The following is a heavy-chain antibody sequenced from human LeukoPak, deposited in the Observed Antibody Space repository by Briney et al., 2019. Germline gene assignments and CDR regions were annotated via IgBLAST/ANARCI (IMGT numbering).Heavy chain of an antibody. CDR1: GGSISSGGYX. D-gene: IGHD3-16*02. CDR3: ARVYAVISH. J-gene: IGHJ4*02. Sequence: SETXXLTCTVSGGSISSGGYXWSWIRQHPGXGLWWIGYIYYSGSTYYNPSLKSRVTISVDTSKNQFSLKLSSVTAAVTAVYYCARVYAVISHWGQGTLVSVSS. V-gene: IGHV4-31*03. CDR2: IYYSGST.